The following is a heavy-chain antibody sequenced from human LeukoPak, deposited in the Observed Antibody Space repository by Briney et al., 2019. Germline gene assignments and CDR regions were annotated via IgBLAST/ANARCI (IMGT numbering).Heavy chain of an antibody. Sequence: SETLSLTCTVSGYSISSGYYWGWIRRPPGKGLEWIGSIYHSGSTYYNPSLKSRVTISVDTSKNQFSLKLSSVTAADTAVYYCASKKYYYDSSGYYYYFDYWGQGTLVTVSS. CDR1: GYSISSGYY. J-gene: IGHJ4*02. D-gene: IGHD3-22*01. V-gene: IGHV4-38-2*02. CDR2: IYHSGST. CDR3: ASKKYYYDSSGYYYYFDY.